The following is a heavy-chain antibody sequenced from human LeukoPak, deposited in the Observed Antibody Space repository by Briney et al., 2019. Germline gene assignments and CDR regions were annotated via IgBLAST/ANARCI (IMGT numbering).Heavy chain of an antibody. CDR1: GYTLTELS. CDR2: FDPEDGET. Sequence: ASVKVSCKVSGYTLTELSMHWVRQAPGRGLEWMGGFDPEDGETIYAQKFQGRVTMTEDTSTDTAYMELSSLRSEDTAVYYCATGAVYSSGWYDSYFDYWGQGTLVTVSS. CDR3: ATGAVYSSGWYDSYFDY. J-gene: IGHJ4*02. V-gene: IGHV1-24*01. D-gene: IGHD6-19*01.